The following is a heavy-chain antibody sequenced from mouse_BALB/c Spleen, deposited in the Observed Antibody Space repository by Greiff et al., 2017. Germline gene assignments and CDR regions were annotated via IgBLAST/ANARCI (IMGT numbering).Heavy chain of an antibody. CDR3: ASMVIYAMDY. Sequence: VQLQQSGPGLVAPSQSLSITCTVSGFSLTSYGVPWVRQPPGKGLEWLGVIWAGGSTNYNSALMSRLSISKNNSKSQVFLKMNSLQTDDTAMYYCASMVIYAMDYWGQGTSVTVSS. D-gene: IGHD2-2*01. CDR2: IWAGGST. V-gene: IGHV2-9*02. CDR1: GFSLTSYG. J-gene: IGHJ4*01.